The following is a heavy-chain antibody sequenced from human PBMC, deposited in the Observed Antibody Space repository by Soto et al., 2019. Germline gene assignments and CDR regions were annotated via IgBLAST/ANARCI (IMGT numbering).Heavy chain of an antibody. V-gene: IGHV3-7*01. CDR1: ESTLRNYG. CDR3: ARIASTGRGWDV. D-gene: IGHD6-13*01. CDR2: RKQDGSEK. J-gene: IGHJ6*02. Sequence: EVQRVASRGGWVQPGGSLRLSYEPSESTLRNYGMSWFRKAPVKGLEWVGNRKQDGSEKNYWDFGEGRFTISRDNAENSLYLQVNSLRVEDTAVYYCARIASTGRGWDVWGQGTTVVVSS.